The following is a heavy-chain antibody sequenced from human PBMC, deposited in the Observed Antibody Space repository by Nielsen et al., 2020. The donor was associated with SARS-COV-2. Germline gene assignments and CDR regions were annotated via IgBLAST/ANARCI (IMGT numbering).Heavy chain of an antibody. CDR1: GFTFDDYA. V-gene: IGHV3-9*01. CDR3: ARGVTMVRGVIRPYYYYGMDV. CDR2: ISWNSGSI. Sequence: SLKISCAASGFTFDDYAMHWVRQAPGKGLEWVSGISWNSGSIGYADSVKGRFTISRDNAKNSLYLQMNSLRAGDTAVYYCARGVTMVRGVIRPYYYYGMDVWGQGTTVTVSS. J-gene: IGHJ6*02. D-gene: IGHD3-10*01.